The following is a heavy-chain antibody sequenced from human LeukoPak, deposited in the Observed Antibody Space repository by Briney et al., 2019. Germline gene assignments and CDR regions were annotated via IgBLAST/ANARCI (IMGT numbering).Heavy chain of an antibody. V-gene: IGHV3-23*01. CDR2: ICGSASGT. CDR3: AKGGDGSYYSRADC. J-gene: IGHJ4*02. Sequence: PGGSLRLSCAASGFTFSSYTMSWVRQAPGKGLEWVSHICGSASGTFYSDSVKGRFTISRDNSKNTLYLQMNSLRAEDTAVYYCAKGGDGSYYSRADCWGQGTLVTVSS. CDR1: GFTFSSYT. D-gene: IGHD2-15*01.